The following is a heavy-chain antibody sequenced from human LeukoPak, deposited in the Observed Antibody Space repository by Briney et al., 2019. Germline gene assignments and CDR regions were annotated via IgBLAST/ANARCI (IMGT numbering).Heavy chain of an antibody. Sequence: PGGSLRLSCAASGFTFSSYAMGWVRQAPGKGLEWVSAITASGGNTYYADSVKGRFTISRDNSKNTLYLQVNSLRAEDTAVYYCAKAASIAVAGTDFDYWGQGTLVTVSS. D-gene: IGHD6-19*01. CDR1: GFTFSSYA. CDR3: AKAASIAVAGTDFDY. V-gene: IGHV3-23*01. J-gene: IGHJ4*02. CDR2: ITASGGNT.